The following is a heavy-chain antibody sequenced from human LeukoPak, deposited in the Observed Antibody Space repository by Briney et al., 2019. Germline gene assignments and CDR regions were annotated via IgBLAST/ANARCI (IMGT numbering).Heavy chain of an antibody. CDR2: IIPIFGTA. J-gene: IGHJ4*02. CDR3: ARITFPNYYDSSGRFYYFDY. Sequence: SVKVSCKASGGTFSSYAISWVRQAPGQGLEWMGGIIPIFGTANYAQKFQGRVTITADESTSTAYMELSSLRSEDTAVYYCARITFPNYYDSSGRFYYFDYWGQGTLVTVSS. CDR1: GGTFSSYA. D-gene: IGHD3-22*01. V-gene: IGHV1-69*01.